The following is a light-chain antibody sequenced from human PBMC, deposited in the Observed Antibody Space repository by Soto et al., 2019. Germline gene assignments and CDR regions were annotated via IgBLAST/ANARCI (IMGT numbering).Light chain of an antibody. J-gene: IGKJ3*01. CDR1: QSVFSSY. Sequence: EIVLTQSPGTLSFSPGERATLTCRASQSVFSSYLAWFKQKPGQAPRLLIYVASSRATCIPDMFSGSGSGTDFTITISRRVPADFALYDCQKDGNAPFTFVPGIKVDIK. CDR3: QKDGNAPFT. CDR2: VAS. V-gene: IGKV3-20*01.